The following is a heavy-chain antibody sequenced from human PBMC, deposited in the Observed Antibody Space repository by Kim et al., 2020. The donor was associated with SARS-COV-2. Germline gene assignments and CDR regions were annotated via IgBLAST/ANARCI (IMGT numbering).Heavy chain of an antibody. J-gene: IGHJ3*02. D-gene: IGHD1-1*01. V-gene: IGHV3-11*03. Sequence: AKPVQSRFNISRHTAKNSLYLQMNSLRAEDTAVYYCARTGTTSAHGAFDIWGQGTMVTVSS. CDR3: ARTGTTSAHGAFDI.